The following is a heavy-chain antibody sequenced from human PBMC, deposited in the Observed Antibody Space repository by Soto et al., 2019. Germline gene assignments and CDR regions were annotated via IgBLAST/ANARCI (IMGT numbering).Heavy chain of an antibody. CDR2: IYYSGST. Sequence: PSDTLSLTCTVSGGSISIYYWSWIRQPPGKGLEWIGYIYYSGSTNYNPSLKSRVTISVDTSKNQFSLKLSSVTAADTAVYYCALLLWFGELSPHNWFDPWGQGTLVTVSS. V-gene: IGHV4-59*08. D-gene: IGHD3-10*01. CDR1: GGSISIYY. J-gene: IGHJ5*02. CDR3: ALLLWFGELSPHNWFDP.